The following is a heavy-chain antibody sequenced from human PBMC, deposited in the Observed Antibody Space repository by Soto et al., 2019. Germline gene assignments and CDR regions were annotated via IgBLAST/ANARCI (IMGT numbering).Heavy chain of an antibody. CDR3: AKDRNRPYYDILPGYYQPYYYYGMDV. D-gene: IGHD3-9*01. V-gene: IGHV3-30*18. CDR1: GFTFSSYG. Sequence: QVQLVESGGGVVQPGRSLRLSCAASGFTFSSYGMHWVRQAPGKGLEWVAVISYDGSNKYYADSVKGRFTISRDNSKNTLYMQMNSLRAQDTAVYYCAKDRNRPYYDILPGYYQPYYYYGMDVWGQGTTVTVSS. CDR2: ISYDGSNK. J-gene: IGHJ6*02.